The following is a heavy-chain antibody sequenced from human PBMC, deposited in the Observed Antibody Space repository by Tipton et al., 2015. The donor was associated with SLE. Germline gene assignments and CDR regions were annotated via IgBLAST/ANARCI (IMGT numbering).Heavy chain of an antibody. CDR2: VTYDEGNK. Sequence: SLRLSCAASGFTFSSYAMNWVRQAPGKGLEWVAVVTYDEGNKYYAESVKGRFTISRDNSKNTLYLQMNRLRTEDTAVYYCARDGVSTIPIDSWGQGILVTVSS. CDR3: ARDGVSTIPIDS. CDR1: GFTFSSYA. J-gene: IGHJ4*02. V-gene: IGHV3-30*04. D-gene: IGHD5/OR15-5a*01.